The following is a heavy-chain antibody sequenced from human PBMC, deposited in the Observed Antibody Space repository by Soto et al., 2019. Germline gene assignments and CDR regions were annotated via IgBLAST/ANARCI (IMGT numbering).Heavy chain of an antibody. CDR1: GYSFTTYW. J-gene: IGHJ4*02. CDR3: ARYSIAAAGSDY. CDR2: IYPGVFDT. Sequence: GESLKISCKGSGYSFTTYWIGWVRQMPGKGLEWMGIIYPGVFDTRYSPSFQGQVTISADKSISTAYLQWSSLKAADTAVYYCARYSIAAAGSDYWGQGTLVTVSS. D-gene: IGHD6-13*01. V-gene: IGHV5-51*01.